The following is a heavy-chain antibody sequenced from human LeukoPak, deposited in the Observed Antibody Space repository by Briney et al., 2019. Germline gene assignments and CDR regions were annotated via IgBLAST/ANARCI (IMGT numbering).Heavy chain of an antibody. V-gene: IGHV3-23*01. CDR1: GFSFPYG. D-gene: IGHD6-13*01. J-gene: IGHJ2*01. CDR3: ARGASSSWYPTGLDWRPKVKWYLDL. CDR2: FSGSGGST. Sequence: GGSLRLSCEASGFSFPYGMSWVRQAPGKGLEWVLSFSGSGGSTYYADSVKGRFTISRDNSKNTLFLQMNSLRAEDTAVYYCARGASSSWYPTGLDWRPKVKWYLDLWGRSTLVTVSS.